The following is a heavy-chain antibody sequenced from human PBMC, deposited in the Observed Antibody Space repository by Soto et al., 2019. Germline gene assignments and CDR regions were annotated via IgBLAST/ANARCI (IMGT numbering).Heavy chain of an antibody. D-gene: IGHD2-2*01. Sequence: SVKVSCKASGGTFSSYAISWVRQAPGQGLEWMGGIIPIFGTANYAQKFQGRVTITADKSTSTAYMELSSLRSEDTAVYYCARDRLLPYCSSTSCYGGVTDYWGQGTLVTASS. J-gene: IGHJ4*02. CDR2: IIPIFGTA. V-gene: IGHV1-69*06. CDR3: ARDRLLPYCSSTSCYGGVTDY. CDR1: GGTFSSYA.